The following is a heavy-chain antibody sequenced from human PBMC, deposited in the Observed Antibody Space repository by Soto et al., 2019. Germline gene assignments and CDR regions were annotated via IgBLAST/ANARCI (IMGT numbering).Heavy chain of an antibody. Sequence: PGGSLRLSCAASGFTVSSNYMSWVRQAPGKGLEWVSVIYSGGSTYYADSVKGRFTISRDNSKNTLYLQMNSLRAEDTAVYYCARGGWAAAGTKYFDYWGQGTLVTVSS. J-gene: IGHJ4*02. CDR3: ARGGWAAAGTKYFDY. CDR1: GFTVSSNY. D-gene: IGHD6-13*01. CDR2: IYSGGST. V-gene: IGHV3-53*01.